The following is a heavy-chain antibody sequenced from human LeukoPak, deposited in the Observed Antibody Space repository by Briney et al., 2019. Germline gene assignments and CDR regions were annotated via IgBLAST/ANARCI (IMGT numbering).Heavy chain of an antibody. D-gene: IGHD2-21*02. Sequence: GASVKVSCKASGYTFTSYSMHWVRQAPGQGLEWMGIINPNGGSTIYAQKFQGRVTMTRDTSTSTVYMDLTSLRSEDTAVYYCAKDPTYCDGDCPLSPYYFDYWGQGTLVTVSS. CDR3: AKDPTYCDGDCPLSPYYFDY. V-gene: IGHV1-46*01. CDR1: GYTFTSYS. J-gene: IGHJ4*02. CDR2: INPNGGST.